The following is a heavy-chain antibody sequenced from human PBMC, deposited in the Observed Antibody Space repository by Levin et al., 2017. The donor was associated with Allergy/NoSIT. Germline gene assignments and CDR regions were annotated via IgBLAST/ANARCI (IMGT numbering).Heavy chain of an antibody. CDR3: AHRLAPTPLYSGYGGYYYYYMDV. CDR2: IYWDDDK. J-gene: IGHJ6*03. Sequence: SGPTLVKPTQTLTLTCTFSGFSLSTSGVGVGWIRQPPGKALEWLALIYWDDDKRYSPSLKSRLTITKDTSKNQVVLTMTNMDPVDTATYYCAHRLAPTPLYSGYGGYYYYYMDVWGKGTTVTVSS. D-gene: IGHD5-12*01. V-gene: IGHV2-5*02. CDR1: GFSLSTSGVG.